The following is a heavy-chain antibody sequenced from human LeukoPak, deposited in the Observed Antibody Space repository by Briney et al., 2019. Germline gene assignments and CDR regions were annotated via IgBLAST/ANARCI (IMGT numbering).Heavy chain of an antibody. CDR1: GFTFSNYE. D-gene: IGHD3-22*01. J-gene: IGHJ3*02. CDR2: ISGNGGTI. CDR3: AKDYDSSGQGDAFDI. V-gene: IGHV3-48*03. Sequence: GGSLRLSCAASGFTFSNYEMNWVRQAPGKGLEWISYISGNGGTIYYADSVKGRFTISRDNAKNSLYLQMNSLRAEDMALYYCAKDYDSSGQGDAFDIWGQGTMVTVSS.